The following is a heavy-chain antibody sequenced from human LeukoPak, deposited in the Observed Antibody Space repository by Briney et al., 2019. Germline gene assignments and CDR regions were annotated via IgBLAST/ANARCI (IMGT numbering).Heavy chain of an antibody. CDR1: GFTFSSYS. J-gene: IGHJ4*02. V-gene: IGHV3-21*01. D-gene: IGHD2-15*01. CDR2: ISSSSRYI. CDR3: ARDLGYCSGGSCFFDY. Sequence: GGSLRLSCAASGFTFSSYSMNWVRQAPGKGLEWVSFISSSSRYICYADSLKGRFTISRDNAKNSLYLQMNSLRAEDTAVYYCARDLGYCSGGSCFFDYWGQGTLVTVSS.